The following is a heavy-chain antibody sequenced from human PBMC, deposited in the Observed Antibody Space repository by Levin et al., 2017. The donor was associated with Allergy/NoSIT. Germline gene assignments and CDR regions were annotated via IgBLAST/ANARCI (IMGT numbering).Heavy chain of an antibody. CDR3: ARGGRKLWFRDYYFDY. V-gene: IGHV4-4*02. J-gene: IGHJ4*02. Sequence: SETLSLTCAVSGGSISSSNWWSWVRQPPGKGLEWIGEIYHSGSTNYNPSLKSRVTISVDKSKNQFSLKLSSVTAADTAVYYWARGGRKLWFRDYYFDYWGQGTLVTVSS. D-gene: IGHD3-10*01. CDR2: IYHSGST. CDR1: GGSISSSNW.